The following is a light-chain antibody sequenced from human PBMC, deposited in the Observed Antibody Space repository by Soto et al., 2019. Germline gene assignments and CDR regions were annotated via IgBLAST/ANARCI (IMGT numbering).Light chain of an antibody. CDR1: QNINNY. J-gene: IGKJ1*01. Sequence: DIQMTQSPSTLSASVGDRITITCRASQNINNYLAWYQQKPGRAPKLLIYDASTLETGVTSRIRGSGSGTEFTLTISGLQTDDFSIYYGQQYKNHSPWTFGQGTKVDIK. CDR2: DAS. CDR3: QQYKNHSPWT. V-gene: IGKV1-5*01.